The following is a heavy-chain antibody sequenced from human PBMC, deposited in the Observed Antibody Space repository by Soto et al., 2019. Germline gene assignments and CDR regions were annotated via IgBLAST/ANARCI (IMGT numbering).Heavy chain of an antibody. Sequence: ASVKVYCKSSGFIFSDYFMHWVRQAPGQGLEWMGIINPSGDIRDYAQKFQGRVTITRDTSASTAYMELSSLRSEDTAVYYCARAARPLYYFDYWGQGTLVTVSS. J-gene: IGHJ4*02. D-gene: IGHD6-6*01. CDR2: INPSGDIR. V-gene: IGHV1-46*03. CDR1: GFIFSDYF. CDR3: ARAARPLYYFDY.